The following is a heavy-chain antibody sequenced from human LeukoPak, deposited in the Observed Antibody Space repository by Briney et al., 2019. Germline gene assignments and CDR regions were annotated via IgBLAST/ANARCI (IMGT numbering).Heavy chain of an antibody. CDR1: GFTFSKAW. J-gene: IGHJ4*02. Sequence: GGSLRLSCAASGFTFSKAWMRWVRQAPGKGLEWVGQIKSKTDGGTTDYAAPVKGRFTISRDDSKNSLYLLMNSLKTEDTAVYYCTTEDYGDYVPDYWGQGTLVTVSS. V-gene: IGHV3-15*01. CDR2: IKSKTDGGTT. D-gene: IGHD4-17*01. CDR3: TTEDYGDYVPDY.